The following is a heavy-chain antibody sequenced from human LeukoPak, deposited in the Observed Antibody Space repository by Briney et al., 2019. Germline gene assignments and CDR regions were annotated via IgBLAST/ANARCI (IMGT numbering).Heavy chain of an antibody. CDR2: TYPGDSDT. CDR3: AGLGYQLLNYYYYYYMDV. Sequence: GESLKISCKGSGYSFTSYWIGWVRQMPGKGLEWMGITYPGDSDTRYSPSFQGQVTISADKSISTAYLQWSSLKASDTAMYYCAGLGYQLLNYYYYYYMDVWGKGTTVTVSS. CDR1: GYSFTSYW. V-gene: IGHV5-51*01. J-gene: IGHJ6*03. D-gene: IGHD2-2*01.